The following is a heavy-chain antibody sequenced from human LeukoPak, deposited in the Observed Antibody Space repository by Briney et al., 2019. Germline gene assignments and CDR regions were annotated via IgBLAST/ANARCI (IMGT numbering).Heavy chain of an antibody. D-gene: IGHD2-21*01. CDR3: ARDVGGDRSAFDI. CDR1: GFTFSSYG. CDR2: ISYDGSNK. Sequence: GGSLRLSCAASGFTFSSYGMHWVRQAPGKGLEWVAVISYDGSNKYYADSVKGRFTISRDNFNNTLYLQMNSLRAEDTAVYYCARDVGGDRSAFDIWGQGTKVTVSS. J-gene: IGHJ3*02. V-gene: IGHV3-30*03.